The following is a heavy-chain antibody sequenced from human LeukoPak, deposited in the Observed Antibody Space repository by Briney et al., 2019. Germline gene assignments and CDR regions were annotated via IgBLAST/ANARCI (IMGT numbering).Heavy chain of an antibody. Sequence: ASVKVSCKASGGTFSSYAISWVRQAPGQGLEWMGGIIPIFGTANYAQKFQGRVTNTADKSTTTAYMELSSLRSEDTAVYYCARDTPLRLENWFDPWGQGTLVTVSS. D-gene: IGHD1-1*01. V-gene: IGHV1-69*06. J-gene: IGHJ5*02. CDR2: IIPIFGTA. CDR3: ARDTPLRLENWFDP. CDR1: GGTFSSYA.